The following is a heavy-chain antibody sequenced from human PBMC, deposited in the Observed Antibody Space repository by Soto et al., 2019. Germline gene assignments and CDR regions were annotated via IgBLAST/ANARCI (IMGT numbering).Heavy chain of an antibody. CDR3: AREHQWELPGGYYYGMDV. CDR1: GGSVSSGSYY. CDR2: IYYSGST. J-gene: IGHJ6*02. V-gene: IGHV4-61*01. D-gene: IGHD1-26*01. Sequence: SETLSLTCTVSGGSVSSGSYYWSWIRQPPGKGLEWIGYIYYSGSTNYNPSLKSRVTISVDTSKNQFSLKLSSVTAADTAVYYCAREHQWELPGGYYYGMDVWGQGTTVTVSS.